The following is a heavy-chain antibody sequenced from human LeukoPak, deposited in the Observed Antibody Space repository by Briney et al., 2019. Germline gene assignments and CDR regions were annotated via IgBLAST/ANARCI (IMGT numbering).Heavy chain of an antibody. CDR2: INHRGST. J-gene: IGHJ5*02. Sequence: SETLSLTCAVSGGSISSSSGNCWTWVRQPPGKGLEWIGEINHRGSTNYNPSLKSRVTISVDTSKNQFSLKLSSVTAADTAVYYCARAKQWLVGNWFDPWGQGTLVTVSS. D-gene: IGHD6-19*01. CDR3: ARAKQWLVGNWFDP. CDR1: GGSISSSSGNC. V-gene: IGHV4-4*02.